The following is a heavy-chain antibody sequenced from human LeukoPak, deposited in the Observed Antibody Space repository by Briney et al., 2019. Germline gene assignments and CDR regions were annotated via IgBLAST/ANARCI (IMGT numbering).Heavy chain of an antibody. CDR3: ARLRGYCSSNSCYPLGY. V-gene: IGHV3-53*01. D-gene: IGHD2-2*01. J-gene: IGHJ4*02. CDR1: EFTVSSNY. Sequence: GGSLRLSCAASEFTVSSNYMSWVRQAPGKGLEWVTVIYSGGTTFYADSVKGRFTISRDNSKNTLYLQMNSLRAEDTAVYFCARLRGYCSSNSCYPLGYWGQGTLVTVSS. CDR2: IYSGGTT.